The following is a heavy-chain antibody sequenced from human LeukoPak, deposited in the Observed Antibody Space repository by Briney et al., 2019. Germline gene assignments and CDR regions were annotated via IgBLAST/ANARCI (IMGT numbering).Heavy chain of an antibody. D-gene: IGHD6-13*01. Sequence: GGSLRLSCAASGFTFNTYAMAWVRQAPGKGLEWVSSISGSGGSTNYADSVKGRFFISRDKSGNTLFLQMSSLRAEDTAVYYCAKASSSWYSEIDYWGQGTQVTASS. CDR2: ISGSGGST. V-gene: IGHV3-23*01. CDR1: GFTFNTYA. CDR3: AKASSSWYSEIDY. J-gene: IGHJ4*02.